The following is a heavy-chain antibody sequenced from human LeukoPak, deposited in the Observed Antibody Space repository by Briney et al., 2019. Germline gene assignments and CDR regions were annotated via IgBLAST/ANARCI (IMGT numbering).Heavy chain of an antibody. V-gene: IGHV4-59*01. CDR1: GGPISSYY. CDR3: ARALAFDI. J-gene: IGHJ3*02. CDR2: IYYSGST. Sequence: SETLSLTCTVSGGPISSYYWSWIRQPPGKGLEWIGYIYYSGSTNYNPSLKSRVTISVDTSKNQFSLKLSSVTAADTAVYYCARALAFDIWGQGTMVTVSS.